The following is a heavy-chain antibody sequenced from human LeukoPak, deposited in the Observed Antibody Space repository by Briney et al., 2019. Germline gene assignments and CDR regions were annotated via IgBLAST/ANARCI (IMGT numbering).Heavy chain of an antibody. V-gene: IGHV3-11*04. D-gene: IGHD1-1*01. J-gene: IGHJ6*03. CDR3: ASSHIPTGQGWLFYYYMDV. CDR1: GFTFSDYY. CDR2: ISSTGSTI. Sequence: GGSLRLSCAASGFTFSDYYMSWIRQAPGKGLEWVSYISSTGSTIYYADSVKGRFTISRDNAKNSLYLQMNSLRAEDTAVYYCASSHIPTGQGWLFYYYMDVWGKGTTVTVSS.